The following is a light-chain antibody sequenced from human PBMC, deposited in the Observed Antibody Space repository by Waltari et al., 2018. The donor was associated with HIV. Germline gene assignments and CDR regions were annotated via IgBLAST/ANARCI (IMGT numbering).Light chain of an antibody. J-gene: IGLJ3*02. V-gene: IGLV2-23*03. CDR2: DGN. CDR3: CSYAGGTTFIL. Sequence: QSALTQPASVSGSPGQSITISCSGRSSDVGTYNLVSWYQHHPGKAPKLVIYDGNKGPSGVSSRVSGSKSVNAAFLTISGLQAEDEADYYGCSYAGGTTFILFGGGTRLTVL. CDR1: SSDVGTYNL.